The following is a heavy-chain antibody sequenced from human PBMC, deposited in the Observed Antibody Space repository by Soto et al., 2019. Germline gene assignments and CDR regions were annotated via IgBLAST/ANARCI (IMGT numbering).Heavy chain of an antibody. CDR3: ASLPGIAAAGPTRRFDC. CDR1: GGSISSSNW. D-gene: IGHD6-13*01. CDR2: IYHSGST. J-gene: IGHJ4*02. V-gene: IGHV4-4*02. Sequence: QVQLQESGPGLVKPSGTLSLTCAVSGGSISSSNWWSWVRQPPGKGLEWIGEIYHSGSTNYNPSLTRRVTLSVDKSKNPFSLTLSSVTAADTAVYYCASLPGIAAAGPTRRFDCWGQGTLVTVSS.